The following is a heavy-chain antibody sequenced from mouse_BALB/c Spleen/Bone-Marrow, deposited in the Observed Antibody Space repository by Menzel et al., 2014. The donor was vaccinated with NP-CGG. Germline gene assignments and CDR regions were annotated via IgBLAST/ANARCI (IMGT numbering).Heavy chain of an antibody. Sequence: VQLQQSGPELAKPGASVKMSCKASGYTFTDTWIHWIKQRPGQGLEWIGYINPSTGYAEYNQNFKDKAILTVDKSSSTAYMQLSSLTSEDSAVYYCARDYWGQGTTLTVSS. CDR1: GYTFTDTW. V-gene: IGHV1-7*01. CDR2: INPSTGYA. CDR3: ARDY. J-gene: IGHJ2*01.